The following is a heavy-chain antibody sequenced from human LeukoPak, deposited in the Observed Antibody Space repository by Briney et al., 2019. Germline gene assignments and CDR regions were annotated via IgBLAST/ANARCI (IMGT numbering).Heavy chain of an antibody. V-gene: IGHV1-2*02. Sequence: ASVKVSCKASGFTVIGLYIHWVRQAPGQGLQWMGWISRNSGGAKYAQNFQGRVTMTWDTSISTSYMELSSLRSDDTAVYYCATDWDCIRPDCPFLHWGQGTLVTVSS. D-gene: IGHD2-15*01. J-gene: IGHJ4*02. CDR2: ISRNSGGA. CDR3: ATDWDCIRPDCPFLH. CDR1: GFTVIGLY.